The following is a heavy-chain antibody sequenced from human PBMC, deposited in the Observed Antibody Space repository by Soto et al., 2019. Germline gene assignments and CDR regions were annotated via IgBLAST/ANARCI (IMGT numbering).Heavy chain of an antibody. Sequence: GGSLRLSCAASGFTFSGYGSSWVRQAPGKGLEWVSTIGRNGRSTYYADSVKGRFTISRDNSKNTLYLQLNSLRAEDTAVYYCAKGSNVWSDYQHWFDPWGQGTLVTVSS. J-gene: IGHJ5*02. D-gene: IGHD3-3*01. CDR3: AKGSNVWSDYQHWFDP. CDR2: IGRNGRST. V-gene: IGHV3-23*01. CDR1: GFTFSGYG.